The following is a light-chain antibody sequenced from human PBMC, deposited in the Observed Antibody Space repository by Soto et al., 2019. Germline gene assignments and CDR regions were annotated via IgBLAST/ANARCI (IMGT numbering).Light chain of an antibody. V-gene: IGKV3-15*01. CDR3: QQYNKWPPLT. J-gene: IGKJ4*01. CDR2: AAS. CDR1: QSVRTD. Sequence: EIVMTQSPATLSVSPGERATLSCRASQSVRTDLAWYQQKPGQPPRLLIYAASTRATGVPARFSGSGSGTEFTLTISSLQTEDFGVYYYQQYNKWPPLTFGGGTKVEIK.